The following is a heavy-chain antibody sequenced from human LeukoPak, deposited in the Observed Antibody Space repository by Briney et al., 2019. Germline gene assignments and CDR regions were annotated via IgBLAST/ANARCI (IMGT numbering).Heavy chain of an antibody. J-gene: IGHJ4*02. Sequence: GGSLRLSCLGSGFTFSNYWMTWLRQAPGGGLEWVANIKEDGSVIYYADSVRGRFTISRDNAKNSLYLQMNSLRVEDTAVYYCATGRWYGEFAGSGFDDWGQGILVTVSS. D-gene: IGHD3-10*01. CDR2: IKEDGSVI. V-gene: IGHV3-7*01. CDR1: GFTFSNYW. CDR3: ATGRWYGEFAGSGFDD.